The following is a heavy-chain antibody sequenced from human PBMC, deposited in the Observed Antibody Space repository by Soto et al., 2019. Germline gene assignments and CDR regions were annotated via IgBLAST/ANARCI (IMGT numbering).Heavy chain of an antibody. D-gene: IGHD2-21*02. V-gene: IGHV3-30*18. CDR3: AKDKVPVVVTAPFDY. J-gene: IGHJ4*02. CDR1: GFTFSSYG. CDR2: ISYDGSNK. Sequence: QVQLVESGGGVVQPGRSLRLSCAASGFTFSSYGMHWVRQAPGKGLEWVAVISYDGSNKYYADSVKGRFTVSRDKTKNALDLQGHSPKAEDTAVYYCAKDKVPVVVTAPFDYWGQGTLVTVSS.